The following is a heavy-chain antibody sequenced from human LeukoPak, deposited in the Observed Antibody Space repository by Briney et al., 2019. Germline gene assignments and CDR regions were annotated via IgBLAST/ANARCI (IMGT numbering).Heavy chain of an antibody. CDR3: AKDIDLRGYYDSSGFDY. CDR2: ISWDGGST. V-gene: IGHV3-43*01. J-gene: IGHJ4*02. D-gene: IGHD3-22*01. CDR1: GFTFDDYT. Sequence: QPGGSLRLSCAASGFTFDDYTMHWVRQAPGKGLEWVSLISWDGGSTYYADSVKGRFTISRDNSKNPLYLQMNSLRTEDTALYYCAKDIDLRGYYDSSGFDYWGQGTLVTVSS.